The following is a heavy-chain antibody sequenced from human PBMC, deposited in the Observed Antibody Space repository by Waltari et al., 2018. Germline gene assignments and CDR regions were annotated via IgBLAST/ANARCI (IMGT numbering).Heavy chain of an antibody. CDR3: AIQISGVVF. CDR1: GFTFSAYR. D-gene: IGHD3-3*01. Sequence: EVQLVESGGGLVQPGGSLRLSCAASGFTFSAYRMHGVRQAPGKGLGWVELINADGRATLYADSVKGRFTMSRDNAKDTLYLQMNSLRGEDTAVYYCAIQISGVVFWGQGTLVTVSS. V-gene: IGHV3-74*01. J-gene: IGHJ4*02. CDR2: INADGRAT.